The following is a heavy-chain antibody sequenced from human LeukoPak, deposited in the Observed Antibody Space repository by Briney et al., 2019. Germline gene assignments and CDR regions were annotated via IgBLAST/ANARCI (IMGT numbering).Heavy chain of an antibody. V-gene: IGHV3-30-3*01. CDR3: RLDYYYGMDV. Sequence: PGESLRLSCAASGFTFSHYFMHWVRQAPDKGLEWVAVIASDGSQTFYVESVKGRFTISRDNSKNTLYLQMSSLRAEDTAVYYARLDYYYGMDVWGKGTTVTVSS. CDR2: IASDGSQT. J-gene: IGHJ6*04. CDR1: GFTFSHYF.